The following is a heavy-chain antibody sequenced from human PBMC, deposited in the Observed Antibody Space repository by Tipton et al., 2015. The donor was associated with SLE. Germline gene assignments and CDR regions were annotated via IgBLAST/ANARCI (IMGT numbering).Heavy chain of an antibody. CDR3: ARDSKWEPRNY. V-gene: IGHV3-7*01. Sequence: SLRLSCAASGFTFSSYWMGWVRQAPGKGLEWVANIKQDGNEKYYVDSVKGRFTISRDNAKNSLFLQMNSLRAEDTAVYYCARDSKWEPRNYWGQGTLVTVSS. CDR1: GFTFSSYW. D-gene: IGHD1-26*01. CDR2: IKQDGNEK. J-gene: IGHJ4*02.